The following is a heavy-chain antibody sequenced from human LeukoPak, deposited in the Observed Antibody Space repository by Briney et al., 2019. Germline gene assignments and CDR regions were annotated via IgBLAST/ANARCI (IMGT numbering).Heavy chain of an antibody. Sequence: SQTLSLTCAASGGSISSGGYSWSWIRQPPGKGLEWIGYIYHSGSTYYNPSLKSRVTISVDRSKNQFSLKLSSVTAADTAVYYCARGGVWGSYRHDAFDIWGQGTMVTVSS. CDR3: ARGGVWGSYRHDAFDI. CDR1: GGSISSGGYS. D-gene: IGHD3-16*02. CDR2: IYHSGST. V-gene: IGHV4-30-2*01. J-gene: IGHJ3*02.